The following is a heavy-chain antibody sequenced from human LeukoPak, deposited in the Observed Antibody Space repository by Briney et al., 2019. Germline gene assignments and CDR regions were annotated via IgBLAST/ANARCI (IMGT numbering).Heavy chain of an antibody. Sequence: PSETLSLTCTVSGGSISSYYWSWIRQPPGKGLEWIGCIYYSGYTNYKSSLKSRVTISVDTSKNQFSLKLSSVTAADTAVYYCARTTMVRGTYYMDVWGKGTTVTVSS. CDR2: IYYSGYT. D-gene: IGHD3-10*01. J-gene: IGHJ6*03. CDR3: ARTTMVRGTYYMDV. CDR1: GGSISSYY. V-gene: IGHV4-59*01.